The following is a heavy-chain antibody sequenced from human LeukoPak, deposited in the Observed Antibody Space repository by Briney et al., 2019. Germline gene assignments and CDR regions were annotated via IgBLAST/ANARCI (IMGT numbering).Heavy chain of an antibody. D-gene: IGHD3-10*01. CDR2: IYSGGST. J-gene: IGHJ4*02. CDR3: ARGYGVFPGYCDY. CDR1: GFTVSSNY. V-gene: IGHV3-66*01. Sequence: SGGSLRLSCAASGFTVSSNYMSWVRQAPGKGLEWVSVIYSGGSTYYADSVKGRFTISRDNSKNTLYLQMNSLRAEATAVYYFARGYGVFPGYCDYWGQGALVTVSS.